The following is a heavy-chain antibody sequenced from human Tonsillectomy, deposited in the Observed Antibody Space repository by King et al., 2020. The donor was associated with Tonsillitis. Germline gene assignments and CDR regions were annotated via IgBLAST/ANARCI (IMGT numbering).Heavy chain of an antibody. CDR2: VYTSGST. Sequence: VQLQESVPGLVKPSQTLSLTCTVSGASISSGIYYWSWIRQPAGKGLEWIGRVYTSGSTNYNPSLKSRISISVDTSKNQFSLKLSSVTAADTAVYYCAREYYKFSVDPWGQGALVTVSS. V-gene: IGHV4-61*02. J-gene: IGHJ5*02. CDR3: AREYYKFSVDP. CDR1: GASISSGIYY. D-gene: IGHD3-3*01.